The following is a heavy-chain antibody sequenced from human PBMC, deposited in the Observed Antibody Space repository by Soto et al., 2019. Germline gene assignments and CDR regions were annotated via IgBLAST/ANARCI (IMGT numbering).Heavy chain of an antibody. D-gene: IGHD6-13*01. Sequence: GGSLILSCAAAGFTFSNALMNWVRTAPGKGLEWVGRIKSKTDGGTTDYAAPVKGRFTISRDDSKNTLYLQMNSLKTEDTAVYYCTTWVASAAESYYYYYGMDVWGQGTTVTVSS. CDR2: IKSKTDGGTT. J-gene: IGHJ6*02. V-gene: IGHV3-15*07. CDR3: TTWVASAAESYYYYYGMDV. CDR1: GFTFSNAL.